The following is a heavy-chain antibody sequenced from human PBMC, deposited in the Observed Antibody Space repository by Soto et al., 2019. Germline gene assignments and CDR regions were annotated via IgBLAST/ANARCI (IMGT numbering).Heavy chain of an antibody. J-gene: IGHJ4*02. CDR2: ISYDGSNK. Sequence: VGSLRLSCAASGFTFSSYAMHWVRQAPGKGLEWVAVISYDGSNKYYADSVKGRFTISRDNSNNTLYLQMNSLRAEDTAVYYCAISTAIVTAALDYWGQGPLVTAPQ. CDR1: GFTFSSYA. CDR3: AISTAIVTAALDY. D-gene: IGHD5-18*01. V-gene: IGHV3-30*04.